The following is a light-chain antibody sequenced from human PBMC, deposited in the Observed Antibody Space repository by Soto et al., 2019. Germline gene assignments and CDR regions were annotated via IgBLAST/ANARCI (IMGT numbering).Light chain of an antibody. J-gene: IGKJ1*01. V-gene: IGKV3-20*01. CDR1: QSVGGS. CDR2: GAS. Sequence: VMTQSPATLSVSPGERVTLSFRASQSVGGSLAWYRQKPGQAPRLLIYGASNRATGIPDRFSGSGSGTDFTLTISRLEPEDFAVYYCQQYGSSGTFGQGTKVDIK. CDR3: QQYGSSGT.